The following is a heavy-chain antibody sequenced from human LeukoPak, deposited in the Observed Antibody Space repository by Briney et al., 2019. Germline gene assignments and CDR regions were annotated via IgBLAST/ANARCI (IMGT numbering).Heavy chain of an antibody. CDR2: MNPNSGNT. Sequence: ASVKVSCKACGYTFTSYDINWVRQATGQGLEWMGWMNPNSGNTGYAQKFQGRVTMTRNTSISTAYMELSSLRSEDTAVYYCARGGENCSSTSCHYYYYGMDVWGQGTTVTVSS. V-gene: IGHV1-8*01. D-gene: IGHD2-2*01. J-gene: IGHJ6*02. CDR1: GYTFTSYD. CDR3: ARGGENCSSTSCHYYYYGMDV.